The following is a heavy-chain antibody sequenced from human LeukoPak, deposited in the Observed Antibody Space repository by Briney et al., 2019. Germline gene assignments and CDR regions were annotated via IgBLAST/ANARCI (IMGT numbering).Heavy chain of an antibody. D-gene: IGHD3-22*01. V-gene: IGHV4-34*01. CDR3: ARPYYYDSSGWFDP. J-gene: IGHJ5*02. CDR2: IYYSGST. CDR1: ADSFSGYS. Sequence: SETLSLTCAVYADSFSGYSWSWIRQPPGKGLEWIGSIYYSGSTYYNPSLKSRVTISVDTSKNQFSLKLSSVTAADTAVYYCARPYYYDSSGWFDPWGQGTLVTVSS.